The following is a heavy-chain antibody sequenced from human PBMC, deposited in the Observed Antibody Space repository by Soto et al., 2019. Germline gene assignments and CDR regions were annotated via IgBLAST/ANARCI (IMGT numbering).Heavy chain of an antibody. CDR3: ARKVPGSTTRPDYWYFDL. CDR2: ISGGGDAT. V-gene: IGHV3-23*01. J-gene: IGHJ2*01. CDR1: GFTFLSYA. Sequence: EVQLLESGGGLVQPGGSLRLSCAASGFTFLSYAMNWVRQAPGKGLQWVSAISGGGDATFYADSVKGRFTISRDNSRNTGTLQMNSLGADDTAVYYCARKVPGSTTRPDYWYFDLWGRGTLVTVSS. D-gene: IGHD3-10*01.